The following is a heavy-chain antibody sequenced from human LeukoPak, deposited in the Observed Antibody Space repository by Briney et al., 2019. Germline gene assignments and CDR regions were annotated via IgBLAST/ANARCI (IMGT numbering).Heavy chain of an antibody. D-gene: IGHD4-11*01. CDR2: IYYSGST. CDR3: ARGSYSPHH. J-gene: IGHJ5*02. CDR1: GGSISSDY. Sequence: SETLSLTCTVSGGSISSDYWSWIRQSPGKGLEWIGYIYYSGSTYYNPSLKSRVTISVDTSKNQFSLKLTSVTAADTAVYYCARGSYSPHHWGQGTLVTVSS. V-gene: IGHV4-59*01.